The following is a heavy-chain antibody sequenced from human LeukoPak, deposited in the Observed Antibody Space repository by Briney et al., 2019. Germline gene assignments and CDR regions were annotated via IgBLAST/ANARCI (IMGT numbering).Heavy chain of an antibody. Sequence: PSETLSLTCTVSGGSMSSSDYYWSWIRHSPGKGLEWIGNIYYSGTTHYTPSLKSRVTISANTSRKQFFLKLSSVTAADTAVYYCARAPTPWRYSYGNQQFSPLDSWGQGTLVTVSS. CDR1: GGSMSSSDYY. CDR3: ARAPTPWRYSYGNQQFSPLDS. CDR2: IYYSGTT. D-gene: IGHD5-18*01. J-gene: IGHJ4*02. V-gene: IGHV4-30-4*01.